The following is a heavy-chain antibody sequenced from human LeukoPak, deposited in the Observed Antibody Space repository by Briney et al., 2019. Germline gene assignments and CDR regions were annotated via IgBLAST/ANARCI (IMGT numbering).Heavy chain of an antibody. CDR1: GFTFSSYE. Sequence: GGSLRLSCAASGFTFSSYEMNWVRQAPGKGLEWVSSISSSSSYIYYADSVKGRFTISRDNAKNSLYLQMNSLRAEDTAVYYCARDQKWELLDPYYFDYWGQGTLVTVSS. J-gene: IGHJ4*02. D-gene: IGHD1-26*01. CDR3: ARDQKWELLDPYYFDY. CDR2: ISSSSSYI. V-gene: IGHV3-21*01.